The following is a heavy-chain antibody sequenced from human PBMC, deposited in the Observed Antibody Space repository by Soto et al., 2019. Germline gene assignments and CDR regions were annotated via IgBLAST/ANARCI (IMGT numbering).Heavy chain of an antibody. Sequence: ASVKVSCKTSGYTFTGQYIHWVRQGPGQGLEWMGWINLYSGATNYAQKFQGRVTMNGDTSTSTAYMEVTRLTYDDTAVYYCARDNYNYSGMDVWGQGTTVTVSS. J-gene: IGHJ6*02. CDR2: INLYSGAT. V-gene: IGHV1-2*02. CDR1: GYTFTGQY. CDR3: ARDNYNYSGMDV.